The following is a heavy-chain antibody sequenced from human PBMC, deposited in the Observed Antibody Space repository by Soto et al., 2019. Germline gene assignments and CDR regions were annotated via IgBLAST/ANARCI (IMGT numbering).Heavy chain of an antibody. CDR1: GFTFSNYE. J-gene: IGHJ4*02. CDR3: ARGLRNYYDRSGLHY. Sequence: GGSLRLSCAASGFTFSNYEMNWVRQAPGKGLEWVSYISYSGSTIYYADSVKGRFTFSRDNSKNSLYLQMNSLRAEDTAVYYCARGLRNYYDRSGLHYWGQGTLVTVSS. CDR2: ISYSGSTI. V-gene: IGHV3-48*03. D-gene: IGHD3-22*01.